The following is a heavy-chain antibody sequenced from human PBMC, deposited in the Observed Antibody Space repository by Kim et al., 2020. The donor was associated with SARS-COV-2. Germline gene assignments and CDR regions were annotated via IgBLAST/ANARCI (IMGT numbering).Heavy chain of an antibody. CDR1: GYTFTSYY. V-gene: IGHV1-46*01. Sequence: ASVKVSCKASGYTFTSYYMHWVRQAPGQGLEWMGIINPSGGSTSYAQKFQGRVTMTRDTSTSTVYMELSSLRSEDTAVYYCARAGVDSGWGSDYYGMDVWGQGTTVTVSS. CDR2: INPSGGST. CDR3: ARAGVDSGWGSDYYGMDV. D-gene: IGHD6-19*01. J-gene: IGHJ6*02.